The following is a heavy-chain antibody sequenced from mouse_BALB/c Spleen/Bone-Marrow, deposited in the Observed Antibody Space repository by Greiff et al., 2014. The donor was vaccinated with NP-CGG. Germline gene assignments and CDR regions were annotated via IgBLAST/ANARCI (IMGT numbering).Heavy chain of an antibody. Sequence: VQLQQSGAELVKPGASVKLSCTASGFNIKDIYMHWVKQTPEQGLEWTGRIDPANGTINYDPKFQGKATITADTSSNTACLQPSSLTAEDTVDYYGTPYYYGRWFANWGQGTLVTVSA. CDR2: IDPANGTI. J-gene: IGHJ3*01. D-gene: IGHD1-1*01. CDR1: GFNIKDIY. CDR3: TPYYYGRWFAN. V-gene: IGHV14-3*02.